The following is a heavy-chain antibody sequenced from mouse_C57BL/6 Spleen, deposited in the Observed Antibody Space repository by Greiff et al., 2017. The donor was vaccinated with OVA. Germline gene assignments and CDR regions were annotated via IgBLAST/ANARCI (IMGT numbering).Heavy chain of an antibody. CDR2: IYWDDDK. V-gene: IGHV8-12*01. CDR1: GFSLSTSGMG. Sequence: VKLMESGPGILQSSQTLSLTCSFSGFSLSTSGMGVSWIRQPSGKGLEWLAHIYWDDDKRYNPSLKSRLTISKDTSRNQVFLKITSVDTADTATYYCARSPYYYGSSRYYFDYWGQGTTLTVSS. CDR3: ARSPYYYGSSRYYFDY. J-gene: IGHJ2*01. D-gene: IGHD1-1*01.